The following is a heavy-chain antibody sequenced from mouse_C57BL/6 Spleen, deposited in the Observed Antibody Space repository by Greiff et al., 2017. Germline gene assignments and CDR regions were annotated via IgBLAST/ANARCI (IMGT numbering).Heavy chain of an antibody. J-gene: IGHJ4*01. CDR3: ARGGSSGYVYAMDY. Sequence: EVKLLESGGGLVKPGGSLKLSCAASGFTFSDYGMHWVRQAPEKGLEWVAYISSGSSTIYYADTVKGRFTISRDNAKNTLFLQMTRLRSEDTAMYYCARGGSSGYVYAMDYWGQGTSVTVSS. CDR2: ISSGSSTI. D-gene: IGHD3-2*02. CDR1: GFTFSDYG. V-gene: IGHV5-17*01.